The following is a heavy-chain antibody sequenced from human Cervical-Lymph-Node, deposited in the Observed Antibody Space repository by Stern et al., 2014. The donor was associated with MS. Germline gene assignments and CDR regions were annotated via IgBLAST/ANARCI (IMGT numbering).Heavy chain of an antibody. D-gene: IGHD3-16*01. CDR1: GGSISTVGYY. J-gene: IGHJ4*02. CDR3: ARSDRLWGSFDY. CDR2: SYHSGST. Sequence: VQLEESGPGLVKPSQTLSLTCTVSGGSISTVGYYWTWIRQHPEKGLEWIGYSYHSGSTYYNASLKSRASISVDTSKNQFSLKVTSVTAADTALYYCARSDRLWGSFDYWGQGTLVTVSS. V-gene: IGHV4-31*03.